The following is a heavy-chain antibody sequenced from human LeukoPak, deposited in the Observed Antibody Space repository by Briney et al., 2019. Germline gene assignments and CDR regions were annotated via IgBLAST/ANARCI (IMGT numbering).Heavy chain of an antibody. CDR3: ARDPKDDTSGYYYFDY. Sequence: PSETLSLTCTVSGGSISSYYWSWIRQPAGKGLEWIGRIYTSGSTNYNPSLKSRVTMSVDTSKNQFSLKLSSVTAADTAVYYCARDPKDDTSGYYYFDYWGQGTLVTVSS. CDR2: IYTSGST. D-gene: IGHD3-22*01. V-gene: IGHV4-4*07. CDR1: GGSISSYY. J-gene: IGHJ4*02.